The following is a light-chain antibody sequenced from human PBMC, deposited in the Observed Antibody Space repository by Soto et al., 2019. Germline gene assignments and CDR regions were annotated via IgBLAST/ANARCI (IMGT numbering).Light chain of an antibody. V-gene: IGLV2-14*01. CDR1: SSDVGGYKY. CDR3: NSYTSSGMRV. J-gene: IGLJ1*01. CDR2: EVN. Sequence: QSALTPPASVSGSPGQSTTISCTGTSSDVGGYKYVSWFQQYPGKAPRLIIYEVNNRPSGVSHRFSGSKSGNTASLTISGLQAEDEAEYYCNSYTSSGMRVFGTGTKLTVL.